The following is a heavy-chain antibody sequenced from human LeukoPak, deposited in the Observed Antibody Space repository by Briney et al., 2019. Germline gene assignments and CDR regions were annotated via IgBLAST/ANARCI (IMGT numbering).Heavy chain of an antibody. CDR3: ARADGGSYLFDY. CDR1: GYTFTTFG. CDR2: ISTYNGNT. J-gene: IGHJ4*02. V-gene: IGHV1-18*01. Sequence: ASVKVSCKASGYTFTTFGLSWLRQAPGQGLEWMGWISTYNGNTNYAQKLQGRVTMTTDTSTRTAYMDLRSLRSDDTAVYYCARADGGSYLFDYWGQGTLVTVSS. D-gene: IGHD1-26*01.